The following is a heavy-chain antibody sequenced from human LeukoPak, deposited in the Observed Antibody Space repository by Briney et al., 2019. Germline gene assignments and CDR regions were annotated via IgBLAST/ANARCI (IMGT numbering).Heavy chain of an antibody. D-gene: IGHD6-19*01. CDR1: RFIFSTYS. Sequence: PGGSLRLSGAASRFIFSTYSMSWVRQAPGKGPEWVSSISDGGTNTYYADSVKGRFTISRDNSKNTLSLQMNNLRDEDTAVYYCAKDAAAVTGRRAGFDYWGQGTLVTVSS. V-gene: IGHV3-23*01. CDR2: ISDGGTNT. J-gene: IGHJ4*02. CDR3: AKDAAAVTGRRAGFDY.